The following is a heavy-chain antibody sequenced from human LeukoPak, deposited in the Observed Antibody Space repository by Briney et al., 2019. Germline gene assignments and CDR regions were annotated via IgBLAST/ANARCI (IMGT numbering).Heavy chain of an antibody. V-gene: IGHV1-2*02. D-gene: IGHD2-15*01. J-gene: IGHJ5*02. CDR3: ARASLYCSGGSCYVGNWFDP. CDR1: GYTFTGYY. Sequence: ASVKVSCKASGYTFTGYYMHWVRQAPGQGLEWMGWINPNSGGTNYAQKFQGRVTMTRDTSISTAYMELSRLRSDDTAVYYCARASLYCSGGSCYVGNWFDPWGQGTLV. CDR2: INPNSGGT.